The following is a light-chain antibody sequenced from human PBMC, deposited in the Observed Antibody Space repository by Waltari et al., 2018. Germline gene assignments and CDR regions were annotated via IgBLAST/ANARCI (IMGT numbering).Light chain of an antibody. Sequence: DIVMTQSPDSLAVSLGERATINCKSSQSILYSSNNKNYLAWFHQKPGQPPKLLIYWASTRQSGVPDRFSGSGSGTDFTLTSSSLQAEDGAVYYCQQYYSAPWTFGQGTKVEIK. J-gene: IGKJ1*01. CDR2: WAS. V-gene: IGKV4-1*01. CDR3: QQYYSAPWT. CDR1: QSILYSSNNKNY.